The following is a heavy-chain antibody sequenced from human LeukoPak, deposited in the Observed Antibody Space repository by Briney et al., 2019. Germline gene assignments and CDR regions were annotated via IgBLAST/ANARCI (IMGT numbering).Heavy chain of an antibody. D-gene: IGHD3-3*01. CDR1: GFTFSNAW. Sequence: GGSLRLSCAASGFTFSNAWMSWVRQAPGKGLEWVGRIKSKTDGGTTDYAAPVKGRFTISRDDSKNTLYLQMNSLKTEDTAVYYCTTGFGVVIRLYYYYYYVDVWGKGTTVTVSS. CDR2: IKSKTDGGTT. J-gene: IGHJ6*03. CDR3: TTGFGVVIRLYYYYYYVDV. V-gene: IGHV3-15*01.